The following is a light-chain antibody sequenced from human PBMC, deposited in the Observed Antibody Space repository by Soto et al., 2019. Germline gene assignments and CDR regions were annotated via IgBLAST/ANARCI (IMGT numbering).Light chain of an antibody. V-gene: IGKV4-1*01. CDR2: WAS. CDR3: QQYYSTLLT. CDR1: QSVLYSSNNKNY. J-gene: IGKJ4*01. Sequence: IVMTQSPDSLAVSLGERATINCKSSQSVLYSSNNKNYLAWYQQKPGQPPKLLIYWASTRESGVPDRFSGSGSGTDFTLTISSLQAEDVAVYYCQQYYSTLLTFGGGTKVEIK.